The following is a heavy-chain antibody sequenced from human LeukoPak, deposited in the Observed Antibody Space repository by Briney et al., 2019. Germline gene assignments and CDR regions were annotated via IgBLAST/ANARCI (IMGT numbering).Heavy chain of an antibody. V-gene: IGHV4-59*01. CDR1: GGSITGSS. D-gene: IGHD3-22*01. Sequence: SETLSLTCSVSGGSITGSSWSWIRQSPGKGLEWIGHIYYSRTTNYSPSLRSRVTISVDTSNKQFSLKLRSVTAADTAAYYCARSKVTYYYDAGGYYYFDYWGQGALVTVSS. CDR3: ARSKVTYYYDAGGYYYFDY. J-gene: IGHJ4*02. CDR2: IYYSRTT.